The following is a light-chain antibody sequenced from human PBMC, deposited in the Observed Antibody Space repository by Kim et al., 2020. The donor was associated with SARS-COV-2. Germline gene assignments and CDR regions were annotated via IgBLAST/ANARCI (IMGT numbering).Light chain of an antibody. CDR2: EAS. J-gene: IGKJ1*01. CDR3: QQYRSYPWT. Sequence: SAGERVAIAIRASRSLGGLLALYHQKPRQAPKLLIYEASILKNGVPSRFRGSGSETEFTLTTSSLQPDDFATYYCQQYRSYPWTFGPGTKVDIK. CDR1: RSLGGL. V-gene: IGKV1-5*03.